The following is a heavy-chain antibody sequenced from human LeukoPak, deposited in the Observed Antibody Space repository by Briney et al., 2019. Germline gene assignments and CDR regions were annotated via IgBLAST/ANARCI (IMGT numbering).Heavy chain of an antibody. J-gene: IGHJ4*02. D-gene: IGHD3-10*01. CDR3: VRVLYYYDSGSYHPRFFDY. CDR2: IYHSGST. V-gene: IGHV4-38-2*01. Sequence: SETLSLTCAVSGYSISTGYYWGWIRQPPGKGLEWTGSIYHSGSTNYNPSLESRATISVDTSKNQFSLRLSSVTAADTAVYYCVRVLYYYDSGSYHPRFFDYWGQGTLVTVSS. CDR1: GYSISTGYY.